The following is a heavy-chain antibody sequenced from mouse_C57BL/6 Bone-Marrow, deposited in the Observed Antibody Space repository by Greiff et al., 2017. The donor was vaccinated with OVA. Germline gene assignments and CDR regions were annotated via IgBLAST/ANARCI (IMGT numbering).Heavy chain of an antibody. D-gene: IGHD1-1*01. CDR2: IYPGDGDT. Sequence: QVQLKESGAELVKPGASVKISCKASGYAFSSYWMNWVKQRPGKGLEWIGQIYPGDGDTNYNGKFKGKATLTADKSSSTAYMQLSSLTSEDSAVYFCARSSYYYGLDYWGQGTTLTVSS. V-gene: IGHV1-80*01. J-gene: IGHJ2*01. CDR3: ARSSYYYGLDY. CDR1: GYAFSSYW.